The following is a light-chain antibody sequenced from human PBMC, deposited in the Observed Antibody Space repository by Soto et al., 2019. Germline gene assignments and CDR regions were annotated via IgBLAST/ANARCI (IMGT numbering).Light chain of an antibody. J-gene: IGKJ1*01. CDR3: QQYNNWPPWT. CDR2: GAS. V-gene: IGKV3-15*01. CDR1: QSVSSN. Sequence: MVMTQSPATLSVSPGERATLSCRASQSVSSNLAWYQQKPGQAPRLLIYGASTRATGIPARFSGSGSGTEFTLTISSLQSEDFAVYYCQQYNNWPPWTFGQGTKVDI.